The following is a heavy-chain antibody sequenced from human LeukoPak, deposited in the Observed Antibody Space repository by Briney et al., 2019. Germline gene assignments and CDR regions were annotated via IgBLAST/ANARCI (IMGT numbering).Heavy chain of an antibody. D-gene: IGHD2-8*01. CDR2: TYYRSKWYN. Sequence: SQTLSLTCAISGDSVSSNSAAWNWIRQSPSRGLEWLGRTYYRSKWYNDYAVSVKSRITINPDTSKNQFSLKLSSVTAADTAVYYCARSPGGVNNWFDPWGQGTLVTVSS. CDR1: GDSVSSNSAA. V-gene: IGHV6-1*01. J-gene: IGHJ5*02. CDR3: ARSPGGVNNWFDP.